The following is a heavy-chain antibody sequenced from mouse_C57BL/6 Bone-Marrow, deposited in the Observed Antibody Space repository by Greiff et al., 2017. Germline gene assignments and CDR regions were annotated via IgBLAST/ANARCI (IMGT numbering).Heavy chain of an antibody. CDR2: IDPSDSYT. CDR1: GYTFTSYW. Sequence: QVQLQQPGAELLKPGASVKLSCKASGYTFTSYWMQWVKQRPGQGLEWIGEIDPSDSYTNYNQKFKGKATLTVDTSSSTAYMQLSSLTSEDSAVYYCARSGDYDLYYYAMDYGGQGTSVTVSS. V-gene: IGHV1-50*01. CDR3: ARSGDYDLYYYAMDY. D-gene: IGHD2-4*01. J-gene: IGHJ4*01.